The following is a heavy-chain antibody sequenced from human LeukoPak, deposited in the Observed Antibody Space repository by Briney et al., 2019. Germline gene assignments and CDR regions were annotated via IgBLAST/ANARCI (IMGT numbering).Heavy chain of an antibody. CDR2: ISAYNGNT. CDR3: ARDNRAISDCSSASCFHFKY. V-gene: IGHV1-18*01. Sequence: ASVKVSCKASRYTFTRYGITWVRQAPGQGLEWMGWISAYNGNTNYAHKVQGRVTMTTDTSTRTAYMELRSLSSDDTAVYYCARDNRAISDCSSASCFHFKYWGQGTLVTVSS. CDR1: RYTFTRYG. J-gene: IGHJ4*02. D-gene: IGHD2-2*01.